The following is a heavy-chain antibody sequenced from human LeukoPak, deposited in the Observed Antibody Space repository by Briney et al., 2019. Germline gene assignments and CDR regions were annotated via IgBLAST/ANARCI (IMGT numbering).Heavy chain of an antibody. CDR2: ISGYNGNT. D-gene: IGHD3-22*01. Sequence: ASVKVSCKASGYTFSNYGITWVRQAPGQGLEWMGWISGYNGNTNFAQKLQGRVSMTTDTSTYTSDMELRSLRSDDTAVYYCARSLGDSSGYYPLPFDCWGQGTLVIVSS. CDR1: GYTFSNYG. J-gene: IGHJ4*02. CDR3: ARSLGDSSGYYPLPFDC. V-gene: IGHV1-18*01.